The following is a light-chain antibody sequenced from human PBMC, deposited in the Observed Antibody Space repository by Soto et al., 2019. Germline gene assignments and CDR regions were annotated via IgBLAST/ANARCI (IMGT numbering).Light chain of an antibody. V-gene: IGKV1-33*01. CDR3: QKCDYLPI. CDR1: HDISSY. J-gene: IGKJ3*01. CDR2: DAS. Sequence: DIQMAQFPISLSASVRDRVNITCQGRHDISSYLNWYQQQPGKAPKLLIYDASILEAGVPSRFSGSGSGTDFTFTISSLQPEAVATYYCQKCDYLPIFGPGTTVDFK.